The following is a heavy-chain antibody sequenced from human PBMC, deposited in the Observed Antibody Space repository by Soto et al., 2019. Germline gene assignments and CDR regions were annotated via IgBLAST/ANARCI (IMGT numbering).Heavy chain of an antibody. V-gene: IGHV4-39*01. Sequence: SETLSLTCTVSGGSISSSSYYWGWIRQPPGKGLEWIGSIYYSGSTYYNPSLKSRVTISVDTSKNQFSLKLSSVTAADTAVYYCARHADGLVPFDYWGQGTLVTVSS. D-gene: IGHD6-6*01. CDR3: ARHADGLVPFDY. J-gene: IGHJ4*02. CDR1: GGSISSSSYY. CDR2: IYYSGST.